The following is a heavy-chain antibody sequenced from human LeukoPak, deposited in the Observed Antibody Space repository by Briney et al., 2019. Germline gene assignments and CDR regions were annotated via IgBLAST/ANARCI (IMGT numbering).Heavy chain of an antibody. CDR3: ARNPYSGTYGDTYYYYMDV. Sequence: PGGSLRLSCAASGFTFSSYEMNWVRQAPGKGLEWVSYISSSSSTIYYADSVKGRFTISRDNARNSLYLQMNSLRAEDTAVYYCARNPYSGTYGDTYYYYMDVWGKGTTVTISS. D-gene: IGHD1-26*01. V-gene: IGHV3-48*03. CDR1: GFTFSSYE. CDR2: ISSSSSTI. J-gene: IGHJ6*03.